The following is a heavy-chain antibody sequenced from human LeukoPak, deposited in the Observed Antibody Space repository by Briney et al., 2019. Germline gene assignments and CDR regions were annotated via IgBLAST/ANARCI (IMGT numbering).Heavy chain of an antibody. CDR2: INPDSGYT. CDR3: ARGGPNRSGWTLDY. D-gene: IGHD6-19*01. V-gene: IGHV1-2*02. CDR1: GYTFTDYY. Sequence: ASVKVSCKASGYTFTDYYIHWVRQAPGQGLEWMGWINPDSGYTNYAQKFQGRVTMTRDTSINTAYMELSSLRPEDTAVFFCARGGPNRSGWTLDYWGQGTLVTVSS. J-gene: IGHJ4*02.